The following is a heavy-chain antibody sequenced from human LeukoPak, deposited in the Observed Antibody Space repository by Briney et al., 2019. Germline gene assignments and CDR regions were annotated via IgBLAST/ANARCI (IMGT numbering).Heavy chain of an antibody. D-gene: IGHD3-22*01. CDR1: GYTFTGYY. CDR3: ARDYYDSSSSIFDY. Sequence: ASVKVSCKASGYTFTGYYMHWVRQAPGQGLEWMGWINPNSGGTNYAQKFQGRVTMTRDTSISTAYMELSRLRSDDTAVYYCARDYYDSSSSIFDYWGQGTLVTVSS. V-gene: IGHV1-2*02. CDR2: INPNSGGT. J-gene: IGHJ4*02.